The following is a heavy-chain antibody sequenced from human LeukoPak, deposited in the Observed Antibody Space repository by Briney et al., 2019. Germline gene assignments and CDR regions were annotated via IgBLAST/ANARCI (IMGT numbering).Heavy chain of an antibody. CDR1: GYTFTSNY. J-gene: IGHJ4*02. CDR2: IYPRDGST. V-gene: IGHV1-46*01. Sequence: ASVKVSCKASGYTFTSNYIHWVRQAPGQGLEWMGMIYPRDGSTSYAQKFQGRVTVTRDTPTSTVHMELSGLRSEDTAVYYCARDQEGFDYWGQGTLVTVSS. CDR3: ARDQEGFDY.